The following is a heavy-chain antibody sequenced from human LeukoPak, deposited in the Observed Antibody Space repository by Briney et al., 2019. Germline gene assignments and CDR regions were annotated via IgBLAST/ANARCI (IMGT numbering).Heavy chain of an antibody. CDR1: GFTFSTYW. J-gene: IGHJ4*02. V-gene: IGHV3-7*01. CDR2: IKQDGSEK. CDR3: ARDQIFGVVQDY. D-gene: IGHD3-3*01. Sequence: GGSLRLSCAASGFTFSTYWMNWVRQAPGKGLEWVANIKQDGSEKYYVDSVKGRFTISRDNAKNSLYLQMNSLRAEDTAVYHCARDQIFGVVQDYWGQGTLVTVSS.